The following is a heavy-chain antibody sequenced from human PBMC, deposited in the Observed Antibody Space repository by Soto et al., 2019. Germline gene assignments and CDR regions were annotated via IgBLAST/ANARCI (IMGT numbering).Heavy chain of an antibody. CDR2: ISYNGSKT. CDR3: AKPLLRFFDWLSYFDY. J-gene: IGHJ4*02. D-gene: IGHD3-9*01. CDR1: GYTFRSHG. Sequence: GGSLRLSCAGSGYTFRSHGIHWVRQAPGKGLEWAALISYNGSKTYYADSVKGRFTVSRDNSKNMVFLQMNNLRAEDTAVYYCAKPLLRFFDWLSYFDYWGQGSLVTVSS. V-gene: IGHV3-30*18.